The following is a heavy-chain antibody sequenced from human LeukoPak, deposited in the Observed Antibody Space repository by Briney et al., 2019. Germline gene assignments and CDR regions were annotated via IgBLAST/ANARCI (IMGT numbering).Heavy chain of an antibody. V-gene: IGHV1-3*01. CDR1: GYTFTSYA. D-gene: IGHD3-9*01. CDR3: ASDLDDDILTGLDY. CDR2: INAGNVNT. Sequence: GASVKVSCKASGYTFTSYAMHWVRQAPGQRLEWMSCINAGNVNTRYSQKYQGRVTITRDTSASTAYMEPRSLRSEDTAVYYGASDLDDDILTGLDYWGQGTLVTVSS. J-gene: IGHJ4*02.